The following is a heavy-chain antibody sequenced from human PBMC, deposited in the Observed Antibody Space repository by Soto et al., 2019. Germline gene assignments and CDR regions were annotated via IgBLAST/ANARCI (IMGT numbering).Heavy chain of an antibody. CDR2: ISYNGNNK. CDR1: GFALSSYG. V-gene: IGHV3-30*18. J-gene: IGHJ3*01. Sequence: QIQLVESGGGVVQPGTSQKLSCTASGFALSSYGMHWVRQAPGKGLEWVSVISYNGNNKYYADSVRGRFTISRDNSRSTLYLQMDSLRPEDTAVYYCAKDRGHLAVAAITGGGVFDKWGQGTTVTVSS. D-gene: IGHD6-19*01. CDR3: AKDRGHLAVAAITGGGVFDK.